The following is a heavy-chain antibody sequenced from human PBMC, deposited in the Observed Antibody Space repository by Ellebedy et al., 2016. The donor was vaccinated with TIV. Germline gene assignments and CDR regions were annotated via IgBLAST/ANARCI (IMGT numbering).Heavy chain of an antibody. D-gene: IGHD3-9*01. CDR1: GFTFSSYW. J-gene: IGHJ4*02. CDR2: IKQDGSEK. Sequence: GESLKISCAASGFTFSSYWMSWVRQAPGKGLEWVANIKQDGSEKYYVDSVKGRFTISRDNAKNSLYLQMNSLRAEDTAVYYCARVRILTGYYPSYFDYWGQGTLVTVSS. CDR3: ARVRILTGYYPSYFDY. V-gene: IGHV3-7*03.